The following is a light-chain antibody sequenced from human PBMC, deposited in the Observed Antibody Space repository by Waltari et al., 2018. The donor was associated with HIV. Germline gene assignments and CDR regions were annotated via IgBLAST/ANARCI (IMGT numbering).Light chain of an antibody. Sequence: SSELTQPPSVSVSPGQTVRITCSGAALPTQYTSRYQQKPGQPPVLVMYKDTQRSSGTPERFSGSSSGTTVTLTITAVRAEDEVYYYCQSGDNKLTSVFFGGGTRLTVL. CDR2: KDT. CDR3: QSGDNKLTSVF. J-gene: IGLJ2*01. V-gene: IGLV3-25*03. CDR1: ALPTQY.